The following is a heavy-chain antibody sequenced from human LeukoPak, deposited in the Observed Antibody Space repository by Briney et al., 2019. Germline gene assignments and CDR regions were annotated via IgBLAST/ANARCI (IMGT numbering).Heavy chain of an antibody. J-gene: IGHJ4*02. V-gene: IGHV3-23*01. Sequence: GGSLRLSCAASGFTFSIYAMTWVRQAPGRGLDWVSAISGSGGSTYYADSVKGRFTIFRDNSKNTLYLQMNSLRAEDTAVYYCAKDLKYYDYWGRGTLVTVSS. CDR3: AKDLKYYDY. CDR1: GFTFSIYA. D-gene: IGHD3-10*01. CDR2: ISGSGGST.